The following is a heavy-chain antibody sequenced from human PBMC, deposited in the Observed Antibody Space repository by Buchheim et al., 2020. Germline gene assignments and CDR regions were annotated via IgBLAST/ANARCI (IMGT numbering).Heavy chain of an antibody. J-gene: IGHJ4*02. Sequence: QVQLVQSGAEVKKPGASVKVSCKASGYTFTSHGISWVRQAPGQGLESMGWISGYNGNTNYEQKFQGRVTMTTDTSTSTSNMELRSLGSDDTAVYYCARDSGGGPKSPLLEYWGQGTL. CDR1: GYTFTSHG. D-gene: IGHD3-10*01. CDR3: ARDSGGGPKSPLLEY. V-gene: IGHV1-18*01. CDR2: ISGYNGNT.